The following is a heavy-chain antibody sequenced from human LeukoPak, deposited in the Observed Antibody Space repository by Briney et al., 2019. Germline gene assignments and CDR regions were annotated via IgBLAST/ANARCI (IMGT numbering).Heavy chain of an antibody. Sequence: ASVKVSCKANGSNFKNYAFSWVRQAPGQGLEWMGWINTNTGNPTYAQGFTGRFVFSLDTSVSTAYLQISSLKAEDTAVYYCARDYEQLVPFFGYWGQGTLVTVSS. CDR1: GSNFKNYA. J-gene: IGHJ4*02. CDR3: ARDYEQLVPFFGY. D-gene: IGHD6-13*01. V-gene: IGHV7-4-1*02. CDR2: INTNTGNP.